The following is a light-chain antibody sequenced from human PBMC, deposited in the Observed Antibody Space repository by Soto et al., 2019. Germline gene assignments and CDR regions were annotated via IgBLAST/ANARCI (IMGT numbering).Light chain of an antibody. CDR3: QQYGSSPRT. J-gene: IGKJ1*01. V-gene: IGKV3-20*01. Sequence: EIVLTQSPGTLSLSPGERATLSCRASQSVSSSYLAWYQQKPGQAPRLLIYGASSRATGIPDRFSGNGSGTDFTLTISRLEPEYLAVYYCQQYGSSPRTFGQGTGVDIK. CDR1: QSVSSSY. CDR2: GAS.